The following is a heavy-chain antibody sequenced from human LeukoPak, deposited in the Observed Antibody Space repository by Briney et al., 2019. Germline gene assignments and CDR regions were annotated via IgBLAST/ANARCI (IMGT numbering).Heavy chain of an antibody. CDR1: GGSFSGYY. D-gene: IGHD2-15*01. J-gene: IGHJ4*02. CDR3: ARAPSVLRYCSGGSCFSRGPYYFDY. CDR2: INHSGST. Sequence: ASETLSLTCAVYGGSFSGYYWSWIRQPPGKGLEWIGEINHSGSTNYNPSLKSRVTTSVDTSKNQFSLKLSSVTAADTAVYYCARAPSVLRYCSGGSCFSRGPYYFDYWGQGTLVTVSS. V-gene: IGHV4-34*01.